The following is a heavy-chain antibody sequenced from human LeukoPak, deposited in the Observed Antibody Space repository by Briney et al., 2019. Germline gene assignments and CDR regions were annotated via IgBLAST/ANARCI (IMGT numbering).Heavy chain of an antibody. CDR3: ASEMATILDYGMDV. D-gene: IGHD5-24*01. CDR1: GYTFTSYG. CDR2: ISAYNGNT. J-gene: IGHJ6*02. V-gene: IGHV1-18*01. Sequence: GASVKVSCKASGYTFTSYGISWVRQAPGQGLEWMGWISAYNGNTNYAQKLQGRVTMTTDTSTSTAYMELSSLRSEDTAVYYCASEMATILDYGMDVWGQGTTVTVSS.